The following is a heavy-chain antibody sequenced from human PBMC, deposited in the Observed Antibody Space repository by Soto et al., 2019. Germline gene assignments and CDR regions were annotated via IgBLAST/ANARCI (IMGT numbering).Heavy chain of an antibody. CDR2: IIPIFGTA. J-gene: IGHJ4*02. CDR3: AREGVEMATPGRVYYFDY. V-gene: IGHV1-69*01. CDR1: GGTFSSYA. D-gene: IGHD5-12*01. Sequence: QVQLVQSGAEVKKPGSSVKVSCKASGGTFSSYAISWVRQAPGQGLEWMGGIIPIFGTANYAQKFQGSVTITADESTSTAYMGLSSLRSEDTAVYYCAREGVEMATPGRVYYFDYWGQGTLVTVSS.